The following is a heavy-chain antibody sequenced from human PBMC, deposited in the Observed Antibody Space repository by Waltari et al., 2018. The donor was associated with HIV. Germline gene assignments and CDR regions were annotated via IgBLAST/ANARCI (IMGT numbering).Heavy chain of an antibody. CDR3: ARITIFGVVNDYGMDV. Sequence: VQMVVSGGGLVQPGGSLRLSCAAPGFPLSSYWVSWVRQASRKGLEWVANIKQDGSDKYYVDSVKGRFTISRNKAKNSLYLQMNSLSAEDTAVYYCARITIFGVVNDYGMDVWGQGTTVTVSS. CDR2: IKQDGSDK. CDR1: GFPLSSYW. J-gene: IGHJ6*02. D-gene: IGHD3-3*01. V-gene: IGHV3-7*01.